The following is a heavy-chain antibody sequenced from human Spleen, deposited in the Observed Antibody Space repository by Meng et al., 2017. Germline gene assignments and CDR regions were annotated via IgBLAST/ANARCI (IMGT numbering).Heavy chain of an antibody. D-gene: IGHD1-26*01. J-gene: IGHJ4*02. CDR1: GGSFSDYY. Sequence: QVPLQKWGAGLLKPSGTLSLTCVVSGGSFSDYYWSWIRQPPGKGLEWIGEINHSGSTNYNPSLESRATISVDTSQNNLSLKLSSVTAADSAVYYCAKGTSGSLLGPFDYWGQGTLVTVSS. CDR2: INHSGST. V-gene: IGHV4-34*01. CDR3: AKGTSGSLLGPFDY.